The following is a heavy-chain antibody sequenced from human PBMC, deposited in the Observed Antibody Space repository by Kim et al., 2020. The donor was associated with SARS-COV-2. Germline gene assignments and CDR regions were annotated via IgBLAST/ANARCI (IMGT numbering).Heavy chain of an antibody. CDR2: MNPNTANT. J-gene: IGHJ4*01. CDR3: ARAGYCSGGSCYTWSVY. CDR1: GYTFTTYD. D-gene: IGHD2-15*01. V-gene: IGHV1-8*01. Sequence: ASVKVSCKASGYTFTTYDLSWVRQATGQGLEWMGYMNPNTANTAYAQKFQGRVTMTRNTSISTAYMELSSLTSEDTAVYYCARAGYCSGGSCYTWSVYWG.